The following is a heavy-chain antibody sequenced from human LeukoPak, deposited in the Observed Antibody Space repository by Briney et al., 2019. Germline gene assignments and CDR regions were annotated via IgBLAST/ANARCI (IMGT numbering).Heavy chain of an antibody. CDR2: IYYSGST. V-gene: IGHV4-39*07. D-gene: IGHD3-22*01. CDR3: ARVCGDVKKIVVVTSRYYYYMDV. J-gene: IGHJ6*03. Sequence: SETLSLTCTVSGGSISSSSYYWGWIRQPPGKGLEWIGSIYYSGSTYYNPSLKSRVTISVDTSKNQFSLKLSSVTAADTAVYYCARVCGDVKKIVVVTSRYYYYMDVWGKGTTVTVSS. CDR1: GGSISSSSYY.